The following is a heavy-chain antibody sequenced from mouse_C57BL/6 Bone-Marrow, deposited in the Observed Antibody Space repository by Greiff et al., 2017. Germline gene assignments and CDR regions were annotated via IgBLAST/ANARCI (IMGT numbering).Heavy chain of an antibody. CDR3: ARDKLRGYYYAMDY. J-gene: IGHJ4*01. D-gene: IGHD1-1*01. Sequence: EVKLMESEGGLVQPGSSMKLSCTASGFTFSDYYMAWVRQVPEKGLEWVANINYDGSSTYYLDSLKSRFIISRDNAKNILYLQMSSLKSEDTATYYCARDKLRGYYYAMDYWGQGTSVTVSS. CDR1: GFTFSDYY. V-gene: IGHV5-16*01. CDR2: INYDGSST.